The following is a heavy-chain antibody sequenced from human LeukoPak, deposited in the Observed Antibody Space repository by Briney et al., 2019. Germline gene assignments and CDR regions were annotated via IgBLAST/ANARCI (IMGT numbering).Heavy chain of an antibody. Sequence: SETLSLTCTVSGGSMSSSSYYWGWIRQAPGMRLEWIGSIYYSGSTYHSPSLKSRVTISVDTSKKQFSLRLSSVTAADTAVYYCARHGWLDAFDIRGQGTMVTVSS. CDR2: IYYSGST. D-gene: IGHD6-19*01. CDR1: GGSMSSSSYY. V-gene: IGHV4-39*01. J-gene: IGHJ3*02. CDR3: ARHGWLDAFDI.